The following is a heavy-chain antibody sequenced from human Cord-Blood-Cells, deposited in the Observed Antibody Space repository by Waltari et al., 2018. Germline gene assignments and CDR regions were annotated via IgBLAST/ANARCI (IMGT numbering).Heavy chain of an antibody. Sequence: QVQLQQWGAGLLKPSETLSLTCAVYGGSFSGYYWSWIRQPPGKGLEWIGEINHSGSTNYNPSLKSRVTISVDTSKNQFSLKLSSVTAADTAVYYCARSSSIEARGWDYWGQGTLVTVSS. V-gene: IGHV4-34*01. CDR3: ARSSSIEARGWDY. J-gene: IGHJ4*02. CDR2: INHSGST. CDR1: GGSFSGYY. D-gene: IGHD6-6*01.